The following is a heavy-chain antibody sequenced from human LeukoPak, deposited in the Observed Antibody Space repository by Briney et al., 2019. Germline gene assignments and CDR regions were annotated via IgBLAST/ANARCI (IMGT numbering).Heavy chain of an antibody. D-gene: IGHD2-15*01. CDR1: GFPFGSYS. J-gene: IGHJ4*02. Sequence: GGSLRLSCAASGFPFGSYSMNWVRQAPGKGLEWVAYIISGSNTIYYSDSVKGRFTVSRDNAMNELYLQMSSLRADDTAVYYCVRAFAPRYCYGSSCPFDYWSQGSLVTVSS. V-gene: IGHV3-48*01. CDR3: VRAFAPRYCYGSSCPFDY. CDR2: IISGSNTI.